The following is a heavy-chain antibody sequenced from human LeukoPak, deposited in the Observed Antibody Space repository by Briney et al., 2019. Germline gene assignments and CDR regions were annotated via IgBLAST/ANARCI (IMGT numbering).Heavy chain of an antibody. CDR3: ARGPSGYHNT. CDR2: ISRGGRTV. CDR1: GFTFSNYE. D-gene: IGHD5-12*01. Sequence: HAGGSLRLSCAASGFTFSNYEMIWVRQAPGKGLDWVAYISRGGRTVDYADSVKGRFTISRDSAKNALYLQMNSLRAEDTAVYYCARGPSGYHNTGGQGTLVTVSS. V-gene: IGHV3-48*03. J-gene: IGHJ4*02.